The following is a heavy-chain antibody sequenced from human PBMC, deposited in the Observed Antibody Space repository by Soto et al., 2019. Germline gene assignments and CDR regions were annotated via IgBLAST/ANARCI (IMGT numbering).Heavy chain of an antibody. V-gene: IGHV3-23*04. CDR2: ISGRGSTS. CDR3: AKDVRGGIAAAGVFDY. Sequence: DVQLVESGGGLVQPGGSLRLSCAASQFTFSTYAMNWVRQGPGKGLQWVSSISGRGSTSCYTDSVRGRFTISRDNSKNTLYLQMASLTAEDTAIYFCAKDVRGGIAAAGVFDYWGHGTLVTVSS. J-gene: IGHJ4*03. D-gene: IGHD6-13*01. CDR1: QFTFSTYA.